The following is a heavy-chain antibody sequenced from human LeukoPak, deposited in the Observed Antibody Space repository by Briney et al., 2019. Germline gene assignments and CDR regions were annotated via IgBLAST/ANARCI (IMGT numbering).Heavy chain of an antibody. CDR2: INPNSGGT. CDR3: ARELALLYAFDI. D-gene: IGHD2-2*01. CDR1: GYTFTGYY. V-gene: IGHV1-2*02. Sequence: AASVKVSCKASGYTFTGYYMHWVRRAPGQGREWMGWINPNSGGTNYAQKFQGRVTMTRDTSISTAYMELSRLRSDDTAVYYCARELALLYAFDIWGQGTMVTVSS. J-gene: IGHJ3*02.